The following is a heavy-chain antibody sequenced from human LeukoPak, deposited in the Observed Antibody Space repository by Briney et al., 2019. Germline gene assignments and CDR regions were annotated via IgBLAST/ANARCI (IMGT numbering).Heavy chain of an antibody. D-gene: IGHD3-9*01. J-gene: IGHJ4*02. CDR3: AREARYYDILTGYSRNFDY. CDR1: GYSISTGYY. V-gene: IGHV4-38-2*02. CDR2: FYHGGST. Sequence: PSETLSLTCTVSGYSISTGYYWDWIRQPPGKGLEWIGTFYHGGSTYYNPSLKSRVTISVDTSKNQFSLNLTSVTAADTAVYFCAREARYYDILTGYSRNFDYWGQGILVTVSS.